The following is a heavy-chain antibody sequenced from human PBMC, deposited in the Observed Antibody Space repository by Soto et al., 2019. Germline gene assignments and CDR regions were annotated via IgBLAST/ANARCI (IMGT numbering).Heavy chain of an antibody. Sequence: QVQLVQSGAEVKKPGSSVKVSCKASGGTFISYAISWVRQAPGPGLEWMGGLIPILGPANYAQKVQGRVTITADECTSTAYMELCSLRSDDTAVYYGARGHRPRSRDDAFDIWGQGTMVTVSS. D-gene: IGHD3-10*01. J-gene: IGHJ3*02. V-gene: IGHV1-69*01. CDR3: ARGHRPRSRDDAFDI. CDR1: GGTFISYA. CDR2: LIPILGPA.